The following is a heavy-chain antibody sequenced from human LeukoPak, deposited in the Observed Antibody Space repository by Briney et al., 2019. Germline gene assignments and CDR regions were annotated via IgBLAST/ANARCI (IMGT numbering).Heavy chain of an antibody. J-gene: IGHJ2*01. CDR1: GFIFSHFN. CDR2: ISSSGSYI. CDR3: ARDINWYFDL. V-gene: IGHV3-21*01. Sequence: GGSLRLSCETSGFIFSHFNMNWVRQAPGKGLEWVSSISSSGSYIFYADSVKGRFTISRDNAKNTLYLQLNSLRAEDTAVYYCARDINWYFDLWGRGTLVTVSS.